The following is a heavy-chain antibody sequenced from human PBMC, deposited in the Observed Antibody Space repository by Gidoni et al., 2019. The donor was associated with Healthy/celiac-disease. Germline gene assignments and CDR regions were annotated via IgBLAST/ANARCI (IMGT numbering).Heavy chain of an antibody. CDR2: IYHSGST. Sequence: QVQLQESGPGLLKPSGTLSLTCAVSGGSISSSNCWSWVRQPPGKGLEWIGEIYHSGSTNYNPSLKSRVTISVDKSKNQFSLKLSSVTAADTAVYYCARGRRHCTNGVCYPRYFDYWGQGTLVTVSS. J-gene: IGHJ4*02. V-gene: IGHV4-4*02. CDR3: ARGRRHCTNGVCYPRYFDY. D-gene: IGHD2-8*01. CDR1: GGSISSSNC.